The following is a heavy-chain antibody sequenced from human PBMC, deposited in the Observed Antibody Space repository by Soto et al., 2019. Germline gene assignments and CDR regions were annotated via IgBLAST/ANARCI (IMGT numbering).Heavy chain of an antibody. V-gene: IGHV4-31*03. CDR3: ARGEYGILTGYFDY. CDR1: GGSISSGGYY. J-gene: IGHJ4*02. D-gene: IGHD3-9*01. Sequence: SETLSLTCTVSGGSISSGGYYWSWIRQHPGKGLEWIGYIYYSGSTYYNPSLKSRVTISVDTSKNQFSLKLSSVTAADTAVYYSARGEYGILTGYFDYWGQGTLVT. CDR2: IYYSGST.